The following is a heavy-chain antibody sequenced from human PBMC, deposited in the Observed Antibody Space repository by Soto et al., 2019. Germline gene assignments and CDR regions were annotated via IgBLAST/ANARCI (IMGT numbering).Heavy chain of an antibody. CDR1: GYTFTGYY. Sequence: ASVKVSCKASGYTFTGYYMHWVRQAPGQGLEWMGWINPNSAGTNYAQKFQGWVTMTRDTSISTAYMELSRLRSDDTAVYYCASIYRNSKRCYRGAFDIWGQGTMVTVSS. CDR2: INPNSAGT. J-gene: IGHJ3*02. CDR3: ASIYRNSKRCYRGAFDI. D-gene: IGHD2-2*02. V-gene: IGHV1-2*04.